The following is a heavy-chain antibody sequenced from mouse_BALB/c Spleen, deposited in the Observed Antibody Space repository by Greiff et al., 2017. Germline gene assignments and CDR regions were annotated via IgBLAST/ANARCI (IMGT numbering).Heavy chain of an antibody. Sequence: VQLQQSGAELVKPGASVKLSCTASGFNIKDTYMHWVKQRPEQGLEWIGRIDPANGNTKYDPKFQGKATITADTSSNTAYLQLRSLTSEATAVYSCAPTSWFAYWGQGTLVTVSA. V-gene: IGHV14-3*02. J-gene: IGHJ3*01. D-gene: IGHD4-1*02. CDR3: APTSWFAY. CDR1: GFNIKDTY. CDR2: IDPANGNT.